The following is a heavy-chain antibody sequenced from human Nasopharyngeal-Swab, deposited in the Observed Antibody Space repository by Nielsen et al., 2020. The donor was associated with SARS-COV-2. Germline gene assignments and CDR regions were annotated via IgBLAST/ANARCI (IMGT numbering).Heavy chain of an antibody. V-gene: IGHV5-51*01. CDR1: GYSFTSYW. CDR2: IYPGDSDT. D-gene: IGHD4-23*01. Sequence: GASLKISCKGSGYSFTSYWIGWVRQLPGEGLEWMGIIYPGDSDTRYSPSFQGQVTISADKSISTAYLQWSSLKASDTAMYYCAGFTVVTPDDAFDIWGQGTMVTVSS. J-gene: IGHJ3*02. CDR3: AGFTVVTPDDAFDI.